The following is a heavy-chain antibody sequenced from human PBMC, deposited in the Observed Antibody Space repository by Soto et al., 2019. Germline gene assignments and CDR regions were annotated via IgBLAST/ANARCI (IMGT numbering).Heavy chain of an antibody. J-gene: IGHJ3*02. CDR2: ISYDGSNK. V-gene: IGHV3-30-3*01. Sequence: QVQLVESGGDVVQPGRSLRLSCAASGFTFSSYAMHWVRQAPGKGLEWVAVISYDGSNKYYADSVKGRFTISRDNSKNTLYLQMNSLRAEDTAVYYCARDGVWGEQWLVLGAFDIWGQGTMVTVSS. CDR1: GFTFSSYA. D-gene: IGHD6-19*01. CDR3: ARDGVWGEQWLVLGAFDI.